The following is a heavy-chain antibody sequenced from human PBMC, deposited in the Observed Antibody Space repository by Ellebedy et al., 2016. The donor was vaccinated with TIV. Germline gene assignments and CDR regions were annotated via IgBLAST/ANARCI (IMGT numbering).Heavy chain of an antibody. CDR2: ISAYNGNT. CDR3: ARLDSSGYGPYYFDY. D-gene: IGHD3-22*01. Sequence: ASVKVSCXASGYTFTSYYRHWVRQAPGQGLEWMGWISAYNGNTNYAQKLQGRVTMTTDTSTSTAYMELRSLRSDDTAVYYCARLDSSGYGPYYFDYWGQGTLVTVSS. J-gene: IGHJ4*02. V-gene: IGHV1-18*04. CDR1: GYTFTSYY.